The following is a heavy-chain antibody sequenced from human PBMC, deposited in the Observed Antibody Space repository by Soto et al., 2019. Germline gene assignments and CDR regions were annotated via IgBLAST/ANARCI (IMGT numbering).Heavy chain of an antibody. CDR2: IFHTGST. V-gene: IGHV4-31*02. D-gene: IGHD3-16*01. Sequence: SKTLSLTCIVSGGAINNRDYYWSWIRQHPGRGLEWIGNIFHTGSTDYNPPLMGRLTISIDTSKNEFSLKLTSVTAADTAVYYCARDRPAFKSFGSGMDVWGQGTTVTVSS. J-gene: IGHJ6*02. CDR1: GGAINNRDYY. CDR3: ARDRPAFKSFGSGMDV.